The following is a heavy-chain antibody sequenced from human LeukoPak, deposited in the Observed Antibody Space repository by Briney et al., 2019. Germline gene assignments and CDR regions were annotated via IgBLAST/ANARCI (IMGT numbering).Heavy chain of an antibody. CDR3: ARDDSSSGYYFDY. J-gene: IGHJ4*02. CDR2: ISYDGSNK. D-gene: IGHD6-13*01. Sequence: PGRSLRLSCAASGFTFSSYAMHWVRQAPGKGLEWVSVISYDGSNKCYADSVKGRFTISRDNSKNTLYLQMNSLRAEDTAVYYCARDDSSSGYYFDYWGQGTLVTVSS. V-gene: IGHV3-30*04. CDR1: GFTFSSYA.